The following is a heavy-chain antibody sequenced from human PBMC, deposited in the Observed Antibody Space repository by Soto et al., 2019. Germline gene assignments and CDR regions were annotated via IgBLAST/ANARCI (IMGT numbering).Heavy chain of an antibody. V-gene: IGHV3-33*01. CDR3: ARVDTAMGYYYYGMDV. CDR1: GFTFSSYG. Sequence: GGSLRLSCAASGFTFSSYGMHWVRQAPGKGLEWVAVIWYDGSNKYYADSVKGRFTISRDNSKNTLYLQMNSLRAEDTAVYYCARVDTAMGYYYYGMDVWGQGTTVTAP. J-gene: IGHJ6*02. D-gene: IGHD5-18*01. CDR2: IWYDGSNK.